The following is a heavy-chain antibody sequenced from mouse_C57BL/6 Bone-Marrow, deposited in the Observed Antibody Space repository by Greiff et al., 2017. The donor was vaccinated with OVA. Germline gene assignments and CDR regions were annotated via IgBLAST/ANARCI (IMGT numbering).Heavy chain of an antibody. Sequence: VQLKQSGAELVRPGASVKLSCTASGFNIKDDYMHWVKQRPEQGLEWIGWIDPENGDTEYASKFQGKATITADTSSNTAYLQLICLPSADPAFYYCTTVTTLVAPDYWGQGTTLTVSS. CDR3: TTVTTLVAPDY. V-gene: IGHV14-4*01. J-gene: IGHJ2*01. D-gene: IGHD1-1*01. CDR2: IDPENGDT. CDR1: GFNIKDDY.